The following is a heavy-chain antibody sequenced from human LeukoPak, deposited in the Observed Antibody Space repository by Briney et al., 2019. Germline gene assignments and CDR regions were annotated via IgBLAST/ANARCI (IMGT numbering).Heavy chain of an antibody. V-gene: IGHV1-18*01. CDR1: GYTFTSYG. D-gene: IGHD3-22*01. Sequence: ASVKVSCKASGYTFTSYGISWVRQAPGQGLEWLGWISVDNGNTNYAQKLQGRVAMTIDTSTSTAYMELRSLRSDDTAVYYCAGTVLSSDYSSDAFDLWGQGTMVTVSS. CDR2: ISVDNGNT. CDR3: AGTVLSSDYSSDAFDL. J-gene: IGHJ3*01.